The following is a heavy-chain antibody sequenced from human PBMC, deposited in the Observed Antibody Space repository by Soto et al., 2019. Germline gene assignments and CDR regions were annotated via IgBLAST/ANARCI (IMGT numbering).Heavy chain of an antibody. V-gene: IGHV5-51*01. CDR1: GYSFTSYW. CDR3: ARQYYDYIWGSYRQLKIYYYYMDV. CDR2: IYPGDSDT. J-gene: IGHJ6*03. D-gene: IGHD3-16*02. Sequence: GESLKISCKGSGYSFTSYWIGWVRQMPGKGLEWMGIIYPGDSDTRYSPSFQGQVTISADKSISTAYLQWSSLKASDTAMYYCARQYYDYIWGSYRQLKIYYYYMDVWGKGTTVTVSS.